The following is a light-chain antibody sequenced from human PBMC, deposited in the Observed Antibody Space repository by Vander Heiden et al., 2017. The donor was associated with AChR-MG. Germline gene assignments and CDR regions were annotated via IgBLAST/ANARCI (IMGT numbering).Light chain of an antibody. J-gene: IGKJ4*02. CDR2: EAS. CDR1: QSVSSW. V-gene: IGKV1-5*03. Sequence: DIQMAQSPSTPSASVGDRVTITCRASQSVSSWVAWYQQKPGKAPKLLIYEASTLESGVSSRFSGSGSGTEFILAISSLQPDDFATYYCQQYKTYSLGLTFGGGTKVEIK. CDR3: QQYKTYSLGLT.